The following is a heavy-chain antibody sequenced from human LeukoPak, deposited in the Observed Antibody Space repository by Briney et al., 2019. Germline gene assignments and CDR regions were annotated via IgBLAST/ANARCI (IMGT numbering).Heavy chain of an antibody. CDR1: GGSISSYY. CDR3: ARHDYYDSSGYYYVVADAFDI. D-gene: IGHD3-22*01. J-gene: IGHJ3*02. V-gene: IGHV4-59*08. CDR2: IYYSGST. Sequence: SETLSLTCTVSGGSISSYYWSWIRQPPGKGLERIGYIYYSGSTNYNPSLKSRVTISVDTSKNQFSLKLSSVTAADTAVYYCARHDYYDSSGYYYVVADAFDIWGQGTMVTVSS.